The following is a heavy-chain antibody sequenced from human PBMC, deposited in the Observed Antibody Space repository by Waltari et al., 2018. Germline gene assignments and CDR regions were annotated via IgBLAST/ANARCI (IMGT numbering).Heavy chain of an antibody. CDR1: GGSFSGYY. V-gene: IGHV4-34*01. CDR2: INHSGST. CDR3: ARQYLRFFGRYYYYMDV. Sequence: QVQLQQWGAGLLKPSETLSLTCAVYGGSFSGYYWSWIRQPPGKGLEWIGEINHSGSTNYNPSLKSRVTISVDTSKNQFALKLSSVTAADTAVYYCARQYLRFFGRYYYYMDVWGKGTTVTVSS. J-gene: IGHJ6*03. D-gene: IGHD3-3*01.